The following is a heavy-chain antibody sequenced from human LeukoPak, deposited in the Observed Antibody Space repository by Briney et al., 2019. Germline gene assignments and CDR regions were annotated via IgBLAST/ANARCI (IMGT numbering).Heavy chain of an antibody. D-gene: IGHD4-17*01. V-gene: IGHV4-59*01. CDR1: GGSISSYY. J-gene: IGHJ4*02. CDR3: ARALYGDYYFDY. CDR2: IYYSGST. Sequence: SETLSPTCTVSGGSISSYYWSWIRQPPGKGLEWIGYIYYSGSTNYNPSLKGRVTISVDTSKNQFSLKLSSVTAADTAVYYCARALYGDYYFDYWGQGTLVTVSS.